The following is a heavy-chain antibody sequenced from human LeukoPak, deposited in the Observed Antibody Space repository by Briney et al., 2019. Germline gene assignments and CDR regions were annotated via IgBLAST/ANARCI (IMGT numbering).Heavy chain of an antibody. J-gene: IGHJ4*02. Sequence: PGGSLRLSCAASGFXFSSYWIHWVRQAPGKGLVWVSRINSDGSSTSYADSVKGRFTISRDNAKNTLYLQINSLRAEDTAVYYCARGNYSHYYDSSGYYPFDYWGQGTLVTVSS. D-gene: IGHD3-22*01. CDR2: INSDGSST. CDR1: GFXFSSYW. V-gene: IGHV3-74*01. CDR3: ARGNYSHYYDSSGYYPFDY.